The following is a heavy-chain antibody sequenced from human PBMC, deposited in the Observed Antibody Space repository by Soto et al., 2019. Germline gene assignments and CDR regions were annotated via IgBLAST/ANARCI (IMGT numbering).Heavy chain of an antibody. D-gene: IGHD3-22*01. J-gene: IGHJ3*02. CDR1: GFTFDDYA. CDR2: ISWNSGSI. Sequence: GGSLRLSCAASGFTFDDYAMHWVRQAPGKGLEWVSGISWNSGSIGYADSVKGRFTISRDNAKNSLYLQMNSLRAEDTASYYCAKMLSRRYDSSGADAFDIWGQGTMVTVSS. CDR3: AKMLSRRYDSSGADAFDI. V-gene: IGHV3-9*01.